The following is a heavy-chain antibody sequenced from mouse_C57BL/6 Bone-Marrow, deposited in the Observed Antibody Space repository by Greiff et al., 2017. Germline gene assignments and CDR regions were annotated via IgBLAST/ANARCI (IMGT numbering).Heavy chain of an antibody. Sequence: VQLQQSGPELVKPGASVKISCKASGYTFTDYYMNWVKQSHGKSLEWIGDINPNNGGTIYNQKFKGKATLTVDKSSSTAYMELRSLTSEDSAVYYCARSGYYYGSSWFAYWGQGTLVTVSA. CDR3: ARSGYYYGSSWFAY. CDR2: INPNNGGT. V-gene: IGHV1-26*01. CDR1: GYTFTDYY. J-gene: IGHJ3*01. D-gene: IGHD1-1*01.